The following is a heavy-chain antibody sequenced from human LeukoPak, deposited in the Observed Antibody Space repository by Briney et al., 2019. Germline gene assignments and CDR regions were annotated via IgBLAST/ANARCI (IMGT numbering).Heavy chain of an antibody. J-gene: IGHJ4*02. CDR1: GDSISSYY. D-gene: IGHD1-1*01. CDR3: ARGRYTFDY. CDR2: IRYSGSA. V-gene: IGHV4-59*08. Sequence: PSETLSLTCTVSGDSISSYYWSWIRQPPGKGLEWIGYIRYSGSANYNPSLRSRVTISIDTSKNQFSLKLRSVTAADTAVYHCARGRYTFDYWGQGTLVTVSS.